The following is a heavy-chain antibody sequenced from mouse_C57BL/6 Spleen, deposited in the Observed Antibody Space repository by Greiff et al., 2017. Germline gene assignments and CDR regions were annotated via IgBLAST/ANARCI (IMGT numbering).Heavy chain of an antibody. Sequence: QVQLQQPGAELVKPGASVKLSCKASGYTFTSSWMHWVKQRPGQGLEWIGMIHPNSGSTNYNEKFKSKATLTVDKSSSPAYMQLSSLTPADSAVYYCARGGWDWYFDGWGTGATVTVSS. V-gene: IGHV1-64*01. CDR1: GYTFTSSW. J-gene: IGHJ1*03. CDR2: IHPNSGST. D-gene: IGHD1-1*02. CDR3: ARGGWDWYFDG.